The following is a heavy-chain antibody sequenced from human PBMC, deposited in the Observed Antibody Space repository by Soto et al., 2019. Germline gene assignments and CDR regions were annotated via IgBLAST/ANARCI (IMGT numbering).Heavy chain of an antibody. Sequence: GGSLRLSCEASGFTFSQYWMHWVRQAPGQGLGWVSRISNDGTITDYADSVKGRFTVSRDNAKNTQSLQMNSLRSEGTAVYYCASAVDYAFWSGTTPYGMDVWGQGTTVTVSS. CDR3: ASAVDYAFWSGTTPYGMDV. CDR1: GFTFSQYW. D-gene: IGHD3-3*01. J-gene: IGHJ6*02. V-gene: IGHV3-74*01. CDR2: ISNDGTIT.